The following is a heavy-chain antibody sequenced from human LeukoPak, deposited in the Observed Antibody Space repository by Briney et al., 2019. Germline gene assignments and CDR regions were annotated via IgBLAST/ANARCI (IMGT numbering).Heavy chain of an antibody. CDR2: IYYSGST. CDR1: GGSISSSSYY. D-gene: IGHD6-13*01. Sequence: SETLSLTCTVSGGSISSSSYYWGWLRQPPGKGLEWIGSIYYSGSTYYNPSLKSRVTISVDTSKNQFSLKLSSVTAADTAVYYCARRESSSWSFDYWGQGTLVTVSS. J-gene: IGHJ4*02. CDR3: ARRESSSWSFDY. V-gene: IGHV4-39*01.